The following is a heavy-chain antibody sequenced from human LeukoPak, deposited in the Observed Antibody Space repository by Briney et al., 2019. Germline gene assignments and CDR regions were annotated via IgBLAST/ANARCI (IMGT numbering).Heavy chain of an antibody. D-gene: IGHD1-26*01. CDR2: ISSSGSTI. Sequence: GGSLRLSCAASGFTFSDYYMSWIRQAPGKGLEWVSYISSSGSTIYYADSVKGRFTISRDNAKNSLYLQMNSLRAEDTAVYYCARDYSGSYLIEEYFQHWGQGTLVTVSS. V-gene: IGHV3-11*01. J-gene: IGHJ1*01. CDR3: ARDYSGSYLIEEYFQH. CDR1: GFTFSDYY.